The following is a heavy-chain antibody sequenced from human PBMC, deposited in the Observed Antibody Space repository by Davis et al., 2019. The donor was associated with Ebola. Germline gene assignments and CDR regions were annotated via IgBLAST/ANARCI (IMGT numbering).Heavy chain of an antibody. D-gene: IGHD3-22*01. CDR3: ARDRWDMIVVVITGYGMDV. J-gene: IGHJ6*04. Sequence: GESLKISCAASGFAFSSYAMSWARQAPGKGLEWVSIITGGGSTYFADSVKGRFTISRDNAKNSLYLQMNSLRAEDTAVYYCARDRWDMIVVVITGYGMDVWGKGTTVTVSS. CDR2: ITGGGST. V-gene: IGHV3-21*01. CDR1: GFAFSSYA.